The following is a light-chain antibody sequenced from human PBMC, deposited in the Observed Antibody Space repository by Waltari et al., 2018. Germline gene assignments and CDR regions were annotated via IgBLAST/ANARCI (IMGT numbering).Light chain of an antibody. CDR3: MQALQTPET. CDR2: LGS. CDR1: QSLLHRNGYNN. J-gene: IGKJ2*01. V-gene: IGKV2-28*01. Sequence: DIVMTQFPLSLPVTPGEPASISCRSSQSLLHRNGYNNLDWYLQKPGQSPQLLIYLGSNRASGVPDRCSGSGTGTDCTLKISRVEAEDVGVYYCMQALQTPETCGQGTKLEIK.